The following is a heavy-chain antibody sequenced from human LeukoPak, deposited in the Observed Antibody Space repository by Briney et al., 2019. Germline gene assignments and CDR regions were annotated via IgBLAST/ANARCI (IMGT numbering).Heavy chain of an antibody. D-gene: IGHD3-3*01. CDR3: ARAGKLRFLERRNNYFDY. V-gene: IGHV1-8*03. CDR1: GYTFSSYD. CDR2: MNPKSGNT. J-gene: IGHJ4*02. Sequence: ASVKVSCKASGYTFSSYDINWVRQVTGQGLEWMGWMNPKSGNTGYAQKLQGRVTITRNTSINTAYMELSSLRSEDTAVYYCARAGKLRFLERRNNYFDYWGQGTLVTVSS.